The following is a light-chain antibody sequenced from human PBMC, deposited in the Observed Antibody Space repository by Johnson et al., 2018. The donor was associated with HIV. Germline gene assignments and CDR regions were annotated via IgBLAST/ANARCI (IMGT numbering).Light chain of an antibody. CDR2: ENN. Sequence: HSVLTQPPSVSAAPGQKVTISCSGSSSNIGNNYVSWYQQLPGTAPKLLIYENNKRPSGIPDRFSDSKSGTSATLGITGLQTGDEADYYCGTWDSSLSAGVFGTGTKVTVL. J-gene: IGLJ1*01. V-gene: IGLV1-51*02. CDR1: SSNIGNNY. CDR3: GTWDSSLSAGV.